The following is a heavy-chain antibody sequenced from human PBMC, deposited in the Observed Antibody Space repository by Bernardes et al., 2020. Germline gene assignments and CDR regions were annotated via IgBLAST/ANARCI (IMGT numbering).Heavy chain of an antibody. J-gene: IGHJ6*02. CDR3: ARANGLDV. D-gene: IGHD5-12*01. CDR1: GFTFSSYW. V-gene: IGHV3-74*01. CDR2: VNSGGSAT. Sequence: VGSLRLSCAASGFTFSSYWMHWVRQAPGKGLVWVSGVNSGGSATVYADSVKGRFTISRDNAKNTLYLQIRSLRVEDTAVYYCARANGLDVWGQGTTVTVSS.